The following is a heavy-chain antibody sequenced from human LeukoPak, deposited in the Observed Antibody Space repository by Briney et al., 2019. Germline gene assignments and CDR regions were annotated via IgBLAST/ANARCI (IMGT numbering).Heavy chain of an antibody. V-gene: IGHV3-9*01. J-gene: IGHJ4*02. CDR1: GFTFDDYA. CDR3: AKEDY. Sequence: GGSLRLSCGASGFTFDDYAMHWVRQAPGKGLEWVSGISWNSGSIGYADSVKGRFTISRDNAKNSLYLQMNSLRAEDTALYYCAKEDYWGQGTLVTVSS. CDR2: ISWNSGSI.